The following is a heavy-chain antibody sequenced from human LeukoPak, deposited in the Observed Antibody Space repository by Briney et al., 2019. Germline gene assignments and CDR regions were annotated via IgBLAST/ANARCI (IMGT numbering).Heavy chain of an antibody. Sequence: PGGSLRLSCAASGFTFSSYAMSWVRQAPGKGLEWVSAISGSGGSTYYADSVKGRFTISRDNSKNTLYLQMNSLRAEDTAVYYCAKSGPETYDSSGYFPLPFDYWGQGTLVTVSS. V-gene: IGHV3-23*01. CDR3: AKSGPETYDSSGYFPLPFDY. CDR1: GFTFSSYA. J-gene: IGHJ4*02. D-gene: IGHD3-22*01. CDR2: ISGSGGST.